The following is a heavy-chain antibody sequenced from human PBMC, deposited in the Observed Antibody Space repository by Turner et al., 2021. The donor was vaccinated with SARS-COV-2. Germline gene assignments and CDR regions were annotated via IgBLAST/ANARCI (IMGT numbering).Heavy chain of an antibody. Sequence: QPQLPESGPGLVKPSKTLSLTCTVSCGSISSSTDYCGWLRQPPGKGLEWIGSIYYSGSNYDNPYRRSTVTISVDTTKNQFSLKLSSVTAADTDVYDCEREGGDPPRYFEHWGQGTLVTVSS. D-gene: IGHD2-21*02. J-gene: IGHJ1*01. CDR3: EREGGDPPRYFEH. CDR2: IYYSGSN. V-gene: IGHV4-39*02. CDR1: CGSISSSTDY.